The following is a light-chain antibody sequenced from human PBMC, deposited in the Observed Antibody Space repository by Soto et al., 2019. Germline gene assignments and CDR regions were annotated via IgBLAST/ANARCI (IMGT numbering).Light chain of an antibody. CDR1: QSISSY. J-gene: IGKJ1*01. V-gene: IGKV1-6*01. CDR2: AAS. CDR3: LQDYNYPRT. Sequence: IQMTQSPSSLSASVEDRVTITCRASQSISSYLNWYQQKPGKAPKLLIYAASSLQSGVPSRFSGSGSGTDFTLTISSLQPEDFATYYCLQDYNYPRTFGQGTKVDIK.